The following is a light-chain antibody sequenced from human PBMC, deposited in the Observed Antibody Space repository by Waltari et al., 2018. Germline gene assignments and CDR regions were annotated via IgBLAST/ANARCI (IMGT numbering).Light chain of an antibody. CDR3: NSYTSSSTLWV. V-gene: IGLV2-14*01. J-gene: IGLJ3*02. CDR1: SSDVGGYNS. Sequence: QSALTQPASVSGSPGQSITISCTGTSSDVGGYNSVSWYQQHPGKAPKLMIYDVTKPPPGVSDRFSGSKSGNTASLTISGLQAEDEADYYCNSYTSSSTLWVFGGGTKLTVL. CDR2: DVT.